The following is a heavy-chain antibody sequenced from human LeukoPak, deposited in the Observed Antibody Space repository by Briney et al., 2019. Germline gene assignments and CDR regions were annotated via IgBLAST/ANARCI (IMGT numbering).Heavy chain of an antibody. Sequence: ASVKVSCKASGYTFTTSGITWVRQAPGQGLEWMGWISAYNGDTNYAQKLQGRVTMTTDTSTSTAYMELRSLRSDDTAVYYCARDHGTVVVTVPDYWGQGTLVTVSS. CDR2: ISAYNGDT. CDR3: ARDHGTVVVTVPDY. V-gene: IGHV1-18*01. J-gene: IGHJ4*02. D-gene: IGHD2-21*02. CDR1: GYTFTTSG.